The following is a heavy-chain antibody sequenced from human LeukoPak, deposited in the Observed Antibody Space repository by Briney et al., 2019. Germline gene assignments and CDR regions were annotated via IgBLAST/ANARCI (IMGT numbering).Heavy chain of an antibody. J-gene: IGHJ4*02. Sequence: GGSLRLSCVASGFTFSDYWIHWVRQAPGKGLVWVSRISSDGDTTNYADSVKGRFTISRDNVKNSVYLQMNSLRAEDTAVYSCARAVAAADSYWGRGTLVTVSS. D-gene: IGHD6-13*01. CDR2: ISSDGDTT. CDR3: ARAVAAADSY. V-gene: IGHV3-74*01. CDR1: GFTFSDYW.